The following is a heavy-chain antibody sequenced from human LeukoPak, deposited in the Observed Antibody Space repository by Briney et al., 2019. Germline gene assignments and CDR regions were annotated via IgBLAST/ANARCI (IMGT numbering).Heavy chain of an antibody. CDR3: AKVLWVATYNWFDP. V-gene: IGHV3-23*01. CDR2: MSVSGPTT. CDR1: GFTFSSYG. Sequence: GGSLRLSCAASGFTFSSYGVSWVRQAPGKGLEWVSAMSVSGPTTYYAYSVKGRFTISRDNSKNTLYLQMNSLRAEDTAVYYCAKVLWVATYNWFDPWGQGTLVTVSS. D-gene: IGHD5-12*01. J-gene: IGHJ5*02.